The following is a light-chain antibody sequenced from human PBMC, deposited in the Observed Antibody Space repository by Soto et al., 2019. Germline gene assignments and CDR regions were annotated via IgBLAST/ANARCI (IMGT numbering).Light chain of an antibody. J-gene: IGLJ7*01. Sequence: QSVLTQSSSASASLGSSVKLTCTLSSGHSTYTIAWHQQQPGKAPRYLMKIERSGSYNKWSGVPDRFSGSSSGADRYLTISNLQSEDEADYYCETWDSNTHTVFGGGTQLTVL. CDR2: IERSGSY. CDR3: ETWDSNTHTV. CDR1: SGHSTYT. V-gene: IGLV4-60*03.